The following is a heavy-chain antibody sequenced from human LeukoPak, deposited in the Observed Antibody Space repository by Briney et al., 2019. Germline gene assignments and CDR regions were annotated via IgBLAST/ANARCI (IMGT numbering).Heavy chain of an antibody. Sequence: SETLSLTCTVSGGSISSYYWSWIRQPAGKGLEWIWRIYTSGSTNYNPSLKSRVTMSVDTSKNQFSLKLSSVTAADTAVYYCARGAPGRVYYYYMDVWGKGTTVTVSS. V-gene: IGHV4-4*07. J-gene: IGHJ6*03. CDR1: GGSISSYY. CDR3: ARGAPGRVYYYYMDV. CDR2: IYTSGST.